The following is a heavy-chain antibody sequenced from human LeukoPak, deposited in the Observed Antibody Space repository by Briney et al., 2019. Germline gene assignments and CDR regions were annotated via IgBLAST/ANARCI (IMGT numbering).Heavy chain of an antibody. CDR2: ISYDGSNK. Sequence: GGSLRLSCAASGFTFSSYWMSWVRQAPGKGLEWVAVISYDGSNKYYADSVKGRFTISRDNPKNTLYLQMNSLRAEDTAVYYCAKVSGTHYCSSTSCFNYGMDVWGQGTTVTVSS. D-gene: IGHD2-2*01. J-gene: IGHJ6*02. CDR3: AKVSGTHYCSSTSCFNYGMDV. CDR1: GFTFSSYW. V-gene: IGHV3-30*18.